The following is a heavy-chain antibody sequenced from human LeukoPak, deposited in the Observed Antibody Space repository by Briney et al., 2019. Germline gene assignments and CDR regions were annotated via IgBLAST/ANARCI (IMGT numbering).Heavy chain of an antibody. V-gene: IGHV3-74*01. CDR2: INSDGSST. D-gene: IGHD3-22*01. Sequence: GGSLRLSCAASGFTFSSYWMHWVRQAPGKGLVWVSRINSDGSSTSYADSVKGRFTISRDNAKNTQFLQMNSLRVEDTAVYYCARDGTYDSSIDYWGQGTLVTVSS. CDR3: ARDGTYDSSIDY. CDR1: GFTFSSYW. J-gene: IGHJ4*02.